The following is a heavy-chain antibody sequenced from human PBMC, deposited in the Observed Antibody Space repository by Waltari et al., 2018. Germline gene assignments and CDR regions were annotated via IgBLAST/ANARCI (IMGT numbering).Heavy chain of an antibody. CDR1: GGSISSSSYY. CDR2: IYYSGST. Sequence: QLQLQESGPGLVKPSETLSLTCTVSGGSISSSSYYWGWIRQHPGKGLAWIGSIYYSGSTYHNPSLQSRVTISVDTSKNQCSLKLSSVTAADTAVYYCARHKGPGYCSGGSCSGGYPYYFDYWGQGTLVTVSS. D-gene: IGHD2-15*01. J-gene: IGHJ4*02. CDR3: ARHKGPGYCSGGSCSGGYPYYFDY. V-gene: IGHV4-39*01.